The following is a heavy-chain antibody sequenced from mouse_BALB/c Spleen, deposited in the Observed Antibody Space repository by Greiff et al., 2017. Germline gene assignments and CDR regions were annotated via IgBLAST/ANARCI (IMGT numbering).Heavy chain of an antibody. CDR2: INPYNGAT. D-gene: IGHD1-1*01. CDR3: ARGGYYYGTYYAMDY. CDR1: GYSFTGYY. V-gene: IGHV1-31*01. Sequence: DVQLQESGPELVKPGASVKISCKASGYSFTGYYMHWVKQSHVKSLEWIGRINPYNGATSYNQNFKDKASLTVDKSSSTAYMELHSLTSEDSAVYYCARGGYYYGTYYAMDYWGQGTSVTVSS. J-gene: IGHJ4*01.